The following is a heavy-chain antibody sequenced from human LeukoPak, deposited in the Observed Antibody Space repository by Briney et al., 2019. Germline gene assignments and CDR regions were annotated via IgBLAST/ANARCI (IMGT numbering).Heavy chain of an antibody. D-gene: IGHD3-10*01. CDR2: IKQDGSEK. CDR1: GFTFSSYW. CDR3: ARGHRAMVRGAPGY. V-gene: IGHV3-7*01. J-gene: IGHJ4*02. Sequence: GGSLRLSCAASGFTFSSYWMSWVRQAPGKGLEWVANIKQDGSEKYYVDSVKGRFTISRDNTKNSLYLQMNSLRAESTAVYYCARGHRAMVRGAPGYWGQGTLVTVSS.